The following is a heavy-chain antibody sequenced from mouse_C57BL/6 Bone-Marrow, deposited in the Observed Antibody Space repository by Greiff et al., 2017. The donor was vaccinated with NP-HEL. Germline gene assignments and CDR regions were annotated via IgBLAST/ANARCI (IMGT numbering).Heavy chain of an antibody. CDR3: ARGPLLYYYGSSYVYWYFDV. V-gene: IGHV1-64*01. J-gene: IGHJ1*03. CDR2: IHPNSGST. CDR1: GYTFTSYW. D-gene: IGHD1-1*01. Sequence: QVQLQQPGAELVKPGASVKLSCKASGYTFTSYWMHWVKQRPGQGLEWIGMIHPNSGSTNYNEKFKSKATLTVDKSSSTAYMQLSSLTSEDSAVYYCARGPLLYYYGSSYVYWYFDVWGTGTTVTVSS.